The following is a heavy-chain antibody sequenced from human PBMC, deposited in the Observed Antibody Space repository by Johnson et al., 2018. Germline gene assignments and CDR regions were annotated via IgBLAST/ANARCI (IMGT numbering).Heavy chain of an antibody. CDR1: GFTFSSYG. J-gene: IGHJ1*01. Sequence: QVQLVQSGGGVVQPGRSLRLSCAASGFTFSSYGMHWVRQAPGKGLEWVAVISYDGSNKYYADSVKGRFTISRDNSKNPLFLQMNSQRAEDTAVYYCAKGEQWLDAGVQHWGQGTLVTVSS. CDR2: ISYDGSNK. D-gene: IGHD6-19*01. CDR3: AKGEQWLDAGVQH. V-gene: IGHV3-30*18.